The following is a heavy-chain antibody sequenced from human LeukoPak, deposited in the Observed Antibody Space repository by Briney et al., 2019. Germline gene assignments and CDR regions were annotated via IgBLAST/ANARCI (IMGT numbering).Heavy chain of an antibody. V-gene: IGHV4-59*01. Sequence: SETLSLTCTVSGGPISSYYWSWIRQPPGKGLEWIGYIYYSGSTNYNPSLKSRVTISVDTSKNQFSLKLSSVTAADTAVYYCARGRDGYNDWGQGTLVTVSS. D-gene: IGHD5-24*01. CDR2: IYYSGST. CDR1: GGPISSYY. J-gene: IGHJ4*02. CDR3: ARGRDGYND.